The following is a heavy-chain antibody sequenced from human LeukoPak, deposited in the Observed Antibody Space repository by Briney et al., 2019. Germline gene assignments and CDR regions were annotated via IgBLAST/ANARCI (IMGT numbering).Heavy chain of an antibody. CDR1: GFTFSSYE. CDR3: ARLYCSGGSCYRSFDY. Sequence: GGSLRLSCAASGFTFSSYEMNWVRQAPGKGLEWVSYISSSGSTIYYADPVKGRFTISRDNAKNSLYLQMNSLRAGDTAVYYCARLYCSGGSCYRSFDYWGQGTLVTVSS. CDR2: ISSSGSTI. V-gene: IGHV3-48*03. J-gene: IGHJ4*02. D-gene: IGHD2-15*01.